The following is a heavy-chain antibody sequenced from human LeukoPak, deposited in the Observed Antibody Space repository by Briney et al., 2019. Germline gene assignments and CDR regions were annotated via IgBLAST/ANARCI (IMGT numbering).Heavy chain of an antibody. CDR3: ARHRDYYDSSGYNYNWFDP. D-gene: IGHD3-22*01. CDR1: GGSISSYY. J-gene: IGHJ5*02. Sequence: SETLSLTCTVSGGSISSYYWSWIRQPAGKGLEWIGRIYTSGSTNYNPSLKSRVTMSVDTSKNQFSLKLSSVTAADTAVYYCARHRDYYDSSGYNYNWFDPWGQGTLVTISS. CDR2: IYTSGST. V-gene: IGHV4-4*07.